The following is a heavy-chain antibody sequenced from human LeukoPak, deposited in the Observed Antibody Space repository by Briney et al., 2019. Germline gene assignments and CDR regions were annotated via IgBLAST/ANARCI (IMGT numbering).Heavy chain of an antibody. Sequence: PGGSLRLSCAASGFTFDAFAMHWVRQAPGKGLEWVSGISWSGGNIGYAASVKGRFIISRDNAKNSLYLQMNSLRAEDTALYYCAKDGGQDILTGYYDAFDMWGQGTMVTDSS. J-gene: IGHJ3*02. CDR3: AKDGGQDILTGYYDAFDM. CDR2: ISWSGGNI. CDR1: GFTFDAFA. V-gene: IGHV3-9*01. D-gene: IGHD3-9*01.